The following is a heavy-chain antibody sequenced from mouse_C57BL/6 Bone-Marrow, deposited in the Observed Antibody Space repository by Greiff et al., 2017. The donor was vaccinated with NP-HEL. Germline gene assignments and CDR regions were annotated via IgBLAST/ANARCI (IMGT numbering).Heavy chain of an antibody. J-gene: IGHJ3*01. V-gene: IGHV3-6*01. D-gene: IGHD1-1*01. Sequence: EVKLMESGPGLVKPSQSLSLTCSVTGYSIPSGYYWNWIRQFPGNKLEWMSYIIYDGSNNYNPSLKNRISITRDTSKNQFFLKLNSVTTEDTATYYCARGRTYGSSYEFAYWGQGTLVTVSA. CDR2: IIYDGSN. CDR3: ARGRTYGSSYEFAY. CDR1: GYSIPSGYY.